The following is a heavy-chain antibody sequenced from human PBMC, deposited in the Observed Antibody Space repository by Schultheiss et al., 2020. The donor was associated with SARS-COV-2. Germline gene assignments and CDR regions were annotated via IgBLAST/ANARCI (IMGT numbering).Heavy chain of an antibody. V-gene: IGHV4-34*01. D-gene: IGHD5-18*01. Sequence: SETLSLTCAVYGGSFSGYYWSWIRQPPGKGLEWIGEINHSGNTNYKSSLKSRVTISVDTSKSQFSLKVSSVTAADTAVYYCASTRGYHVRHGKDAWGQGTTVTVSS. CDR1: GGSFSGYY. CDR3: ASTRGYHVRHGKDA. CDR2: INHSGNT. J-gene: IGHJ6*02.